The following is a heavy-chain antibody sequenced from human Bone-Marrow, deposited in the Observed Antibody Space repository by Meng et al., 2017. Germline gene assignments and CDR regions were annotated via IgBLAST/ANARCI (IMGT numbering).Heavy chain of an antibody. CDR3: TWDDKAVSDY. J-gene: IGHJ4*02. V-gene: IGHV3-74*01. CDR2: IVSDGGIT. Sequence: EVQLVESGGGLVQPGGSLRLSCGASGFNFGDYIMHWVRQSPGKGLEWISRIVSDGGITTYADSVKGRFTISRDNAKNTLYLQMSGLRIDDTGVYYCTWDDKAVSDYWGQGTLVTVS. CDR1: GFNFGDYI. D-gene: IGHD1-26*01.